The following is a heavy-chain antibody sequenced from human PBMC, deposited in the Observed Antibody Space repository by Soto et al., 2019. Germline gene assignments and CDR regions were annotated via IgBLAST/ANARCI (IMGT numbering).Heavy chain of an antibody. CDR2: IYYSGSH. J-gene: IGHJ4*02. V-gene: IGHV4-31*01. CDR1: GGSSSTGGYY. D-gene: IGHD1-20*01. Sequence: QVQLQDSGPGLVKPSQTLSLSCCVSGGSSSTGGYYWSWIRQHPGKGLELIGYIYYSGSHYYNPSLKSQVTISVAASKDQCSLKLNSATAADTAVYHCARQPITWGQGTLVTVSS. CDR3: ARQPIT.